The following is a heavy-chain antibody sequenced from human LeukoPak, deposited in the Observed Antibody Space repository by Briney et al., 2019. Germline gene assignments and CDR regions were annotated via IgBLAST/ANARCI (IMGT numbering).Heavy chain of an antibody. V-gene: IGHV3-74*01. D-gene: IGHD6-19*01. J-gene: IGHJ4*02. CDR1: GFTFSSYW. CDR3: AKDSSGWYGGGLIY. CDR2: INDDGRST. Sequence: GGSLRLSCAASGFTFSSYWMHWVRQAPGKGLVGVSRINDDGRSTSYADSVKGRFTISRDNSKNTLYLQMNSLRAEDTAVYYCAKDSSGWYGGGLIYWGQGTLVTVSS.